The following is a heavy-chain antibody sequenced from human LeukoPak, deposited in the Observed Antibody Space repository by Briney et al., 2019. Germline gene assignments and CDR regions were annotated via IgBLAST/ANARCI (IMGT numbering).Heavy chain of an antibody. CDR1: GFTFSSYS. J-gene: IGHJ6*03. V-gene: IGHV3-48*04. Sequence: GGSLRLSCAASGFTFSSYSMNWVRQAPGKGLERVSYISSSSSTIYYADSVKGRFTISRDNAKNSLYLQMNSLRAEDTAVYYCARGLPEDYYYMDVWGKGTTVTVSS. CDR2: ISSSSSTI. CDR3: ARGLPEDYYYMDV.